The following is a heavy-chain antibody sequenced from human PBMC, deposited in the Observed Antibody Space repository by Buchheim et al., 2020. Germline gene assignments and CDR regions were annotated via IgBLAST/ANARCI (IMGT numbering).Heavy chain of an antibody. J-gene: IGHJ4*02. CDR1: GGSISSSSYY. CDR2: IYYSGST. V-gene: IGHV4-39*01. CDR3: ARLWRIAVAGLTHFDY. D-gene: IGHD6-19*01. Sequence: QLQLQESGPGLVKPSETLSLTCTVSGGSISSSSYYWGWIRQPPGKGLEWIGSIYYSGSTYYNPSLKSRVTISVDTSKNQFSLKLSSVTAADTAVYYCARLWRIAVAGLTHFDYWGQGTL.